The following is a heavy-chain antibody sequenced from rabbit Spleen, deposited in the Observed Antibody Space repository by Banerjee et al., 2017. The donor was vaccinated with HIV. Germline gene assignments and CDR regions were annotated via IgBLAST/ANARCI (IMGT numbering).Heavy chain of an antibody. J-gene: IGHJ4*01. CDR3: ARGSAAMTMMITGFYFNL. CDR2: IYGGSSDST. Sequence: QSLEESGGDLVKPGASLTLTCTASGFSFSSSYYMCWVRQAPGKGLECIACIYGGSSDSTYYASWAKGRFTISKTSSTTVTLQMTSLTAADTATYFCARGSAAMTMMITGFYFNLWGPGTLVTVS. V-gene: IGHV1S40*01. CDR1: GFSFSSSYY. D-gene: IGHD2-1*01.